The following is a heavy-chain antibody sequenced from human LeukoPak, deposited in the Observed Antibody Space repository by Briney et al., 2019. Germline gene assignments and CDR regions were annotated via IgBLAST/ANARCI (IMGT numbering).Heavy chain of an antibody. D-gene: IGHD3-10*01. CDR1: GYTFTSYD. CDR3: ARVKNRYYGSGSYYLWTY. Sequence: ASVKVSCKASGYTFTSYDINWVRQATGQGLEWMGWMNPNSGNTGYAQKFQGRVTMTRNTPISTAYMELSSLRSEDTAVYYCARVKNRYYGSGSYYLWTYWGQGTLVTVSS. J-gene: IGHJ4*02. V-gene: IGHV1-8*01. CDR2: MNPNSGNT.